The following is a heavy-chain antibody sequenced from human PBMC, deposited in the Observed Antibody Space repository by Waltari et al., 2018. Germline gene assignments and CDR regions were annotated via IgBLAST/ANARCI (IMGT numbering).Heavy chain of an antibody. CDR2: IYYRGST. CDR3: AREGHSGYENYGMDV. Sequence: VQLQESGPGLVKPSETLSLTCTVSGGSIRRHYWSWIRHPPGKGLEWIGYIYYRGSTNYNPSLKSRVTISVDTSKNQFSLKLSSVTAADTAVYYCAREGHSGYENYGMDVWGQGTTVTVSS. CDR1: GGSIRRHY. J-gene: IGHJ6*02. V-gene: IGHV4-59*11. D-gene: IGHD5-12*01.